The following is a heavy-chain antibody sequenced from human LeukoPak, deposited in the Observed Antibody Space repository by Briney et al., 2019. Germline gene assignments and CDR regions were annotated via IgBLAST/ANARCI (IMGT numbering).Heavy chain of an antibody. J-gene: IGHJ3*02. CDR1: GGSISSGGYS. CDR3: AREGRMVATSRVFDI. CDR2: IYHSGST. V-gene: IGHV4-30-2*01. Sequence: RPSETLSLTCAVSGGSISSGGYSWSWIRQPPGKGLEWIGYIYHSGSTYYNPSLKSRVTISVDRSKNQFSLKLSSVTAADTAVYYCAREGRMVATSRVFDIGGKGKMVPVSS. D-gene: IGHD5-12*01.